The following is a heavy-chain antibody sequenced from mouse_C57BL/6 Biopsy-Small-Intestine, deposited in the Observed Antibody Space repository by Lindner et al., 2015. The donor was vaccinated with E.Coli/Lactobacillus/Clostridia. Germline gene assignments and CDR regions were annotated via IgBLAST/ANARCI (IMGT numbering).Heavy chain of an antibody. CDR2: ISSGSSTI. V-gene: IGHV5-17*01. D-gene: IGHD2-3*01. CDR3: TRRALDGYYFDY. J-gene: IGHJ2*01. Sequence: VQLQESGGGLVKPGGSLKLSCAASGFTFSDYGMHWVRQAPEKGLEWVAYISSGSSTIYYVDTVKGRFTISRDNAKNTLFLQMTSLRSEDTAMYSCTRRALDGYYFDYWGQGTTLTVSS. CDR1: GFTFSDYG.